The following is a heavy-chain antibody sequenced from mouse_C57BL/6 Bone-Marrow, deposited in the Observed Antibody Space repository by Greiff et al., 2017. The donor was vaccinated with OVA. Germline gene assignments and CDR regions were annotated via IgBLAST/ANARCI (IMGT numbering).Heavy chain of an antibody. CDR3: TRRGTTVPYWYFDV. CDR2: IDPETGGT. J-gene: IGHJ1*03. D-gene: IGHD1-1*01. CDR1: GYTFTDYE. Sequence: VQLQQPGAELVRPGASVTLSCKASGYTFTDYEMHWVKQTPVHGLEWIGAIDPETGGTAYNQKFKGKAILTADKSSSTAYMELRSLTSEDSAVYYCTRRGTTVPYWYFDVWGTGTTVTVSS. V-gene: IGHV1-15*01.